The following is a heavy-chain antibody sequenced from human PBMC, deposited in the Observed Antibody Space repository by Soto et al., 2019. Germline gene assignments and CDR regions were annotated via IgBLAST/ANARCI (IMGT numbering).Heavy chain of an antibody. D-gene: IGHD1-1*01. CDR3: AGTTSHQWYYMDV. Sequence: SQTLSLTCAISGDSGSNNTAAWNWIRLSPSRGLEWLARTYYRSRWYNDYAVSVRSRITVNPDTSKNQFSLQLTSVTPEDTAVYYCAGTTSHQWYYMDVWGKGTTVTVSS. CDR1: GDSGSNNTAA. J-gene: IGHJ6*03. V-gene: IGHV6-1*01. CDR2: TYYRSRWYN.